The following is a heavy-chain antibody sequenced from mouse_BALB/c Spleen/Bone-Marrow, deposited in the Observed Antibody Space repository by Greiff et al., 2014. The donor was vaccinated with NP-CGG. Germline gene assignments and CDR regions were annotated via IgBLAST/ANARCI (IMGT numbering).Heavy chain of an antibody. Sequence: QVQLQQSGPELVKPGASVKMSCKASGYTFTDYVISWVKQRTGQGLEWIGEIYPGSGSTYYNEKFKGKATLTADKSSNTAYMQLSSLASEDSAVYFCARCGGLRDFDYRGQGTTLIVSS. D-gene: IGHD2-4*01. J-gene: IGHJ2*01. CDR1: GYTFTDYV. V-gene: IGHV1-81*01. CDR2: IYPGSGST. CDR3: ARCGGLRDFDY.